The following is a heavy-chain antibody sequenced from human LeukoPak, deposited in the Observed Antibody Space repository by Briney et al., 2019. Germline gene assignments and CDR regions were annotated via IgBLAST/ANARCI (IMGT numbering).Heavy chain of an antibody. CDR2: IIPIFGTA. D-gene: IGHD3-10*01. CDR1: GGTFSSYA. V-gene: IGHV1-69*05. Sequence: SVKVSCKAYGGTFSSYAISWVRQAPGQGLEWMGRIIPIFGTANYAQKFQGRVTITTDESTSTAYMELSSLRSEDTAVYYCAFGYYYGSGSSQGGPFDIWGQGTMVTVSS. J-gene: IGHJ3*02. CDR3: AFGYYYGSGSSQGGPFDI.